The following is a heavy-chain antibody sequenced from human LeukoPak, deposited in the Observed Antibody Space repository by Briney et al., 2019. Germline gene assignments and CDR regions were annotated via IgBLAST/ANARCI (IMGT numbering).Heavy chain of an antibody. CDR1: GYTFTSYY. V-gene: IGHV1-46*01. Sequence: ASVKVSCKASGYTFTSYYMHWVRQPPGQGLEWMGIINPSGGSTSYAQTFQGRVTIAREMSTSAVYMELSKMRSEDTTVYYCARDDSSGYGEFGDYDIWGQGTMVTVSS. CDR2: INPSGGST. J-gene: IGHJ3*02. D-gene: IGHD3-22*01. CDR3: ARDDSSGYGEFGDYDI.